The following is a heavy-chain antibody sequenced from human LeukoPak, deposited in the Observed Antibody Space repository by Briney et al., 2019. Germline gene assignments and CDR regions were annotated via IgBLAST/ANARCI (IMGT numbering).Heavy chain of an antibody. CDR1: GFTFSNYA. D-gene: IGHD5-18*01. J-gene: IGHJ4*02. CDR3: VKGWIQAVGNFC. V-gene: IGHV3-64D*06. Sequence: PGGSLRLSCSVSGFTFSNYAMHWVRQSLGKGPEYVSAISTTGGSTYYADSVKGRFTISRDNSKNTLYLQMSSLTAEDTAVYYCVKGWIQAVGNFCWGQGTLVTVSS. CDR2: ISTTGGST.